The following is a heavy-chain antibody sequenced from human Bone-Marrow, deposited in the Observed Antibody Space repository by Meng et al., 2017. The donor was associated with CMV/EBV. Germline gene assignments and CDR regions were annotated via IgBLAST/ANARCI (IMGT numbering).Heavy chain of an antibody. Sequence: GESLKISCAASGFTFSSYGMHWVRQAPGKGLEWVAFIRYDGSNKYYADSVKGRFTISRDNSKNTLYLQMNSLRAEDTAGYYCANLGYGSGRRAYWGQGTLVTVSS. J-gene: IGHJ4*02. CDR1: GFTFSSYG. CDR2: IRYDGSNK. D-gene: IGHD3-10*01. V-gene: IGHV3-30*02. CDR3: ANLGYGSGRRAY.